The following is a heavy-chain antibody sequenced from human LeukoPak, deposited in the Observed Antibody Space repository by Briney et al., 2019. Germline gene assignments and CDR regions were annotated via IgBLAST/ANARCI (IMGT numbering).Heavy chain of an antibody. CDR2: ISYDGSNK. V-gene: IGHV3-30*18. CDR3: AKDAASSWYLHY. Sequence: GGFLRLSCAASGFTFSSYGMHWVRQAPGKGLEWVAVISYDGSNKYYADSVKGRFTISRDNSKNTLYLQMNSLRAEDTAVYYCAKDAASSWYLHYWGQGTLVTVSS. D-gene: IGHD6-13*01. J-gene: IGHJ4*02. CDR1: GFTFSSYG.